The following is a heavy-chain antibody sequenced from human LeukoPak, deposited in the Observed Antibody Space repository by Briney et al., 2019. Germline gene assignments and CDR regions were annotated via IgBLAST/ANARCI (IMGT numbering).Heavy chain of an antibody. CDR3: ARYRLGWFDP. CDR1: GGSISSSDYF. CDR2: INSRGST. V-gene: IGHV4-61*02. Sequence: SETLSLTCTASGGSISSSDYFWSWIRQPAGQGLAWIGRINSRGSTNYNPSLKSRVTLSVDTSKNQFSLKLTSVTVADTAVYYCARYRLGWFDPWGQGTLVTVSS. D-gene: IGHD6-25*01. J-gene: IGHJ5*02.